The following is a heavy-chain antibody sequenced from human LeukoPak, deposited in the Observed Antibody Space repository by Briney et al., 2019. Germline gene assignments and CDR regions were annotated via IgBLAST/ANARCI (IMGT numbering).Heavy chain of an antibody. CDR2: ISWNSDSI. D-gene: IGHD6-19*01. CDR1: GFTLSSYE. V-gene: IGHV3-9*03. CDR3: AKDKYSSGRSTCFDY. Sequence: GGSLRLSCTGSGFTLSSYEMTWIRQAPGKGLEWVSGISWNSDSIGYADSVKGRFTISRDNAKNSLYLQMNSLKAEDMALYYCAKDKYSSGRSTCFDYWGQGTLVTVSS. J-gene: IGHJ4*02.